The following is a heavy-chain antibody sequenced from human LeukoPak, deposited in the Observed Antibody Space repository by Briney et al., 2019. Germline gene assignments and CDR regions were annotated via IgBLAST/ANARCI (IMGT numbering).Heavy chain of an antibody. CDR1: GLNFTSYA. CDR3: AKYSREFDY. D-gene: IGHD2-21*01. Sequence: PGGSLRLSCAAFGLNFTSYAMSWVRQAPGKGLEWVSVISGSGGSTYYADSVKGRFTISRDNSKNTLYLQMESLRADDTAVYYCAKYSREFDYWGQGTLVTVSP. V-gene: IGHV3-23*01. J-gene: IGHJ4*02. CDR2: ISGSGGST.